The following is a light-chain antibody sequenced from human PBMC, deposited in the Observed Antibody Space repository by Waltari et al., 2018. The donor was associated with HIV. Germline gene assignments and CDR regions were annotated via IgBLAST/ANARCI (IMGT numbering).Light chain of an antibody. J-gene: IGLJ2*01. CDR1: NIGSKN. CDR2: CDV. V-gene: IGLV3-21*02. CDR3: QVWDSSSDHL. Sequence: SFVPTQPPSVSVAPGQTARITCGANNIGSKNVHWYQQKSGQAPVLVVLCDVGRPSRVPEQFSGFKSGDKGNLDISRVEAGDEADYYCQVWDSSSDHLFGGGTKLTVL.